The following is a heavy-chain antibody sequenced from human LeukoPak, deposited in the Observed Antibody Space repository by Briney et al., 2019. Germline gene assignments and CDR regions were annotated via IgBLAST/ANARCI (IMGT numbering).Heavy chain of an antibody. CDR2: IYYSGNT. CDR1: GVSISSSNSY. D-gene: IGHD3/OR15-3a*01. Sequence: PSETLSLACTVSGVSISSSNSYWGWIRQPPGKGLEWIGSIYYSGNTYYNASLKSQVSISIDTSKNQFSLKLTSVTAADTAVYYCARQTGSGLFILPGGQGTLVTVSS. CDR3: ARQTGSGLFILP. V-gene: IGHV4-39*01. J-gene: IGHJ4*02.